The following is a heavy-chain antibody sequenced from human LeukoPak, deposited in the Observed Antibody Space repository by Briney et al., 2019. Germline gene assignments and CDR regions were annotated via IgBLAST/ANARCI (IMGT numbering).Heavy chain of an antibody. CDR3: ARAALSSSGWFGSFDY. V-gene: IGHV4-34*01. Sequence: PSETLSLTCTVSGGSISNYYWSWIRQPPGKGLEWIGEINHSGSTNYNPSLKSRVTISVDTSKNQFSLKLSSVTAADTAVYYCARAALSSSGWFGSFDYWGQGTLVTVSS. CDR2: INHSGST. J-gene: IGHJ4*02. CDR1: GGSISNYY. D-gene: IGHD6-19*01.